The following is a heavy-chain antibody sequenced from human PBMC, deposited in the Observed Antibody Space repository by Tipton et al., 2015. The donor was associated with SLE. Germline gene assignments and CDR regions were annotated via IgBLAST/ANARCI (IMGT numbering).Heavy chain of an antibody. V-gene: IGHV4-34*01. CDR1: GGSFSGYY. D-gene: IGHD3-10*01. J-gene: IGHJ5*02. Sequence: TLSLTCAVYGGSFSGYYWSWIRQPPGKGLEWIGEINHSGSTNHNPSLKSRVTISVDTSKNQFSLKLSSVTAADTAVYYCARGQLLWFGEFRWFDPWGQGTLVTVSS. CDR2: INHSGST. CDR3: ARGQLLWFGEFRWFDP.